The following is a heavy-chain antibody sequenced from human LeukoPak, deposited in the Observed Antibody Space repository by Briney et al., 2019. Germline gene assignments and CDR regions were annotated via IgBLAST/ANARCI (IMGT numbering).Heavy chain of an antibody. CDR3: AKMNSGSYSIYWYFDL. CDR2: ISSSDNST. J-gene: IGHJ2*01. D-gene: IGHD1-26*01. CDR1: GFTFSNYA. V-gene: IGHV3-23*01. Sequence: PGGSLRLSCAASGFTFSNYAMSWVRQAQGKGLEWVSTISSSDNSTYYADSVKGRFTISRDNSKNTLYLQMNSLRAEDTAVYYCAKMNSGSYSIYWYFDLWGRGTLVTVSS.